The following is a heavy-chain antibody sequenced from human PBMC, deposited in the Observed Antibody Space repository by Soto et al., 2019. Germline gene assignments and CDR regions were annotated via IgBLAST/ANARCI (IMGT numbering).Heavy chain of an antibody. CDR1: GFTLIDHT. CDR2: SANKANSYTT. D-gene: IGHD5-12*01. CDR3: AADIVGTGSY. Sequence: EVQLVESGGGLVQPGGSLRLSCAASGFTLIDHTMDWVRQAPGKGLEWVGRSANKANSYTTEYAASVQGRFTFSRDDSRHSLYLQMNSLKSEDTAVYYCAADIVGTGSYWGQGTLVTVSS. V-gene: IGHV3-72*01. J-gene: IGHJ4*02.